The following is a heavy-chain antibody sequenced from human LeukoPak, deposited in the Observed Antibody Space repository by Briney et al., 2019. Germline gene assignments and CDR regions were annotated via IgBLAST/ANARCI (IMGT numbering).Heavy chain of an antibody. V-gene: IGHV3-30*02. CDR3: AKGSKLVVITRDHYMAV. D-gene: IGHD3-22*01. Sequence: PGGSLRPSCAASGFTFSSYGMHWVRQAPGKGLEWVAFIRHDGSNKYYADSVKGRFIISRDNSKNTLYLQMNSLRAGDTAVYYCAKGSKLVVITRDHYMAVWGKGTTVTISS. CDR2: IRHDGSNK. J-gene: IGHJ6*03. CDR1: GFTFSSYG.